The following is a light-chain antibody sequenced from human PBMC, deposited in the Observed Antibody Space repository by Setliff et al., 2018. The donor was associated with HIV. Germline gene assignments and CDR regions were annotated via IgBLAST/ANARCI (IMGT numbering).Light chain of an antibody. CDR3: SSYTGSSTLGV. Sequence: QSVLTQPASVSGSPGQSITISCTGTSSDVDGYNYVSWYQQHPGKAPKLLIYGVTNRPSGVSNRFSGSKSGNTASLTISGLQPEDEADYYCSSYTGSSTLGVFGTGTKGTVL. CDR1: SSDVDGYNY. V-gene: IGLV2-14*03. CDR2: GVT. J-gene: IGLJ1*01.